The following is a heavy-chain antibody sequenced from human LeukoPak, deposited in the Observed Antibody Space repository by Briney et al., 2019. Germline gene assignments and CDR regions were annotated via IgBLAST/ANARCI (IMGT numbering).Heavy chain of an antibody. CDR2: INHSGST. CDR3: ARVMRYYDTLTGYYRGGDIDY. Sequence: PSETLSLTCAVYGGSFSGYYWSWIRQPPGKGLEWIGEINHSGSTNYNPSLKSRVTISVDTSKNQFSLKLSSVTAADTAVYYCARVMRYYDTLTGYYRGGDIDYWGQGTLVTVSS. D-gene: IGHD3-9*01. J-gene: IGHJ4*02. V-gene: IGHV4-34*01. CDR1: GGSFSGYY.